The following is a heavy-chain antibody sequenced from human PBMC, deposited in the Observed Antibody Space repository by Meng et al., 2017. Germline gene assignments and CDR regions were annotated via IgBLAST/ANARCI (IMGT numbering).Heavy chain of an antibody. J-gene: IGHJ6*02. D-gene: IGHD2-15*01. CDR1: GFTFSSYS. V-gene: IGHV3-48*04. Sequence: GESLKISCAASGFTFSSYSMNWVRQAPGKGLEWVSYISSSGSTIYYADSVKGRFTISRDNAKNSLYLQMNSLRAEDTAVYYCARVGPRYCSGGSCHTARYYYYGMDVWGQGTTVTVSS. CDR2: ISSSGSTI. CDR3: ARVGPRYCSGGSCHTARYYYYGMDV.